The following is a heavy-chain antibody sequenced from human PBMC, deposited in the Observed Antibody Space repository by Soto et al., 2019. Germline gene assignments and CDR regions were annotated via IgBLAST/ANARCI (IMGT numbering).Heavy chain of an antibody. J-gene: IGHJ4*02. V-gene: IGHV1-8*02. CDR2: MNPNSGNT. D-gene: IGHD3-10*01. Sequence: ASVKVSCKASGYTFTSYGISWVRQATGQGLEWMGWMNPNSGNTGYAQKFQGRVTMTRNTSISTAYMELSSLGSEDTAVYYCARGLGYYGSGSSDYWGQGTLVTVS. CDR1: GYTFTSYG. CDR3: ARGLGYYGSGSSDY.